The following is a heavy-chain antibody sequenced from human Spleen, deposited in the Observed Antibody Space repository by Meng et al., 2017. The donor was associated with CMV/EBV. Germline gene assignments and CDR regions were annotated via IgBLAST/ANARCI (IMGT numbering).Heavy chain of an antibody. V-gene: IGHV1-2*02. CDR2: INPDTGDT. CDR1: GGTVSNYL. J-gene: IGHJ4*02. Sequence: ASVKVSCKASGGTVSNYLLGWVRQAPGQGLEWMGWINPDTGDTEYAQNFQGRVTMTRGTSISTVYMELSRLRSDDTAVHYCSYSVGLGYFDYWGQGSLVTVSS. D-gene: IGHD5/OR15-5a*01. CDR3: SYSVGLGYFDY.